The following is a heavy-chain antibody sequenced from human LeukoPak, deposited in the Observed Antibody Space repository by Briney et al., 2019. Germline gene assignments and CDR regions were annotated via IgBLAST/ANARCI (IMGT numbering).Heavy chain of an antibody. CDR3: ARGHSSSWLRGDY. Sequence: GGSLRLSCAASGFTFSSYGMHWVRQAPGKGLEWVAVIWYDGSNKYYADSVKGRFTISRDNSKNTLYLQMSSLRTEDTAVYYCARGHSSSWLRGDYWGQGTLVTVSS. V-gene: IGHV3-33*01. CDR1: GFTFSSYG. D-gene: IGHD6-13*01. CDR2: IWYDGSNK. J-gene: IGHJ4*02.